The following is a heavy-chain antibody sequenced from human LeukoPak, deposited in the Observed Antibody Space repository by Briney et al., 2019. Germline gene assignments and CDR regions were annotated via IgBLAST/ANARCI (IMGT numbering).Heavy chain of an antibody. CDR3: ARVAVAGHKHFDY. J-gene: IGHJ4*02. CDR1: GYTFTSYD. V-gene: IGHV1-8*01. CDR2: MNPNSGNT. D-gene: IGHD6-19*01. Sequence: ASVKVSCKASGYTFTSYDINWVRQATGQGLEWMGWMNPNSGNTGYAQKLQGRVTMTTDTSTSTAYMELRSLRSDDTAVYYCARVAVAGHKHFDYWGQGTLVTVSS.